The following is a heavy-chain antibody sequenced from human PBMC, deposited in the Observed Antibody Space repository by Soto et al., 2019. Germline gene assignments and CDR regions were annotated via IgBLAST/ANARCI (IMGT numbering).Heavy chain of an antibody. Sequence: GGSLRLSCAASGFTFSSYSMNWVRQAPGKGLEWVSSISSSSSYIYYADSVKGRFTISRDNAKNSLYLQMNSLRAEDTAVYYCAMHPYGGNSKIDYWGQGTLVTVSS. D-gene: IGHD4-17*01. V-gene: IGHV3-21*01. CDR1: GFTFSSYS. CDR3: AMHPYGGNSKIDY. CDR2: ISSSSSYI. J-gene: IGHJ4*02.